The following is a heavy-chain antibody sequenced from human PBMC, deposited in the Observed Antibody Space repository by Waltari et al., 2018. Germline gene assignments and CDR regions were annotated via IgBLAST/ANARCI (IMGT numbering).Heavy chain of an antibody. CDR3: AKAPRDDLYYFDY. CDR2: ISWDGGST. Sequence: EVQLAESGGVVVQPGGCLRVSCAASGFTFDDYAMHWVRQAPGKGLEWVSLISWDGGSTYYADSVKGRFTISRDNSKNSLYLQMNSLRAEDTALYYCAKAPRDDLYYFDYWGQGTLVTVSS. CDR1: GFTFDDYA. V-gene: IGHV3-43D*03. J-gene: IGHJ4*02. D-gene: IGHD3-3*01.